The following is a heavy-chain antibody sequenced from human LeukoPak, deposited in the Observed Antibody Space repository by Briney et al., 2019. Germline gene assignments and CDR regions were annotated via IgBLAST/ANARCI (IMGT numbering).Heavy chain of an antibody. Sequence: ASMKVSCKASGYTFTSYDINWVRQATGQGLEWMGWMNPNSGNTGYAQKFQGRVTMTRNTSISTAYMELSSLRSEDTAVYYCARGFRGVWYYYYYMDVWGKGTTVTISS. J-gene: IGHJ6*03. CDR2: MNPNSGNT. CDR3: ARGFRGVWYYYYYMDV. D-gene: IGHD3-10*01. V-gene: IGHV1-8*01. CDR1: GYTFTSYD.